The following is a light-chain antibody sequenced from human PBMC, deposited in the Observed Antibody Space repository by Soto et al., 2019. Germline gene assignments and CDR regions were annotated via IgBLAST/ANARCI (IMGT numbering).Light chain of an antibody. CDR3: NSFTDSSVYV. V-gene: IGLV2-14*01. Sequence: QAVLTQPASVSGSLGQSITISCTGTISDLAGYNYVSWYQQHPGKAPRLVIYEVTNRPSGVSNRFSGSQSGNTASLTSSGLQADDEADYYCNSFTDSSVYVFGTGTKV. J-gene: IGLJ1*01. CDR2: EVT. CDR1: ISDLAGYNY.